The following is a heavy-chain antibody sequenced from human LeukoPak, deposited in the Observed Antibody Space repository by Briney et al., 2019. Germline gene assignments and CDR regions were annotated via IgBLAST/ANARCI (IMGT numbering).Heavy chain of an antibody. V-gene: IGHV1-69*04. CDR2: IIPILGIG. D-gene: IGHD2-2*01. Sequence: SVTVSCKASGGTFSSYAISWVRQAPGQGLEWMGRIIPILGIGNYAQKFQGRVTITADESTSTAYMELSSLRSEDTAVYYCARDRPGYHDAFDIWGQGTMVTVSS. J-gene: IGHJ3*02. CDR1: GGTFSSYA. CDR3: ARDRPGYHDAFDI.